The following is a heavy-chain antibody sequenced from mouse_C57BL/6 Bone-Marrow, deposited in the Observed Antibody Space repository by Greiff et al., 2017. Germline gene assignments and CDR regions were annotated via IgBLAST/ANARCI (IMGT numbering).Heavy chain of an antibody. CDR2: IQPNSGST. CDR1: GYTFTSYW. CDR3: ARCYYGSSLFAY. V-gene: IGHV1-64*01. Sequence: QVQLQQPGAELVKPGASVKLSCKASGYTFTSYWMHWVKQRPGQGLEWIGMIQPNSGSTNYNEKFKSKATLTVDKSSSTAYMQLSSLTSEDSAVYYCARCYYGSSLFAYWGQGTLVTVSA. J-gene: IGHJ3*01. D-gene: IGHD1-1*01.